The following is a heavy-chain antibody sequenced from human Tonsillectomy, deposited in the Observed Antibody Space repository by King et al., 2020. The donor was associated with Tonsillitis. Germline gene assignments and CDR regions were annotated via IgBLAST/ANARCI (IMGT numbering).Heavy chain of an antibody. V-gene: IGHV3-30-3*01. D-gene: IGHD5-12*01. J-gene: IGHJ6*02. CDR1: GFTFSNYA. CDR2: ISYDGSNK. CDR3: AGITGLRPPYYYYGMDV. Sequence: QLVQSGGGVVQPGRSLRLSCAASGFTFSNYAMHWVRQAPGKGLEWVAVISYDGSNKYYADSVKGRFTISRDNSKNTLYLQMNSLRAEDTAVYYCAGITGLRPPYYYYGMDVWGQGTTVTVSS.